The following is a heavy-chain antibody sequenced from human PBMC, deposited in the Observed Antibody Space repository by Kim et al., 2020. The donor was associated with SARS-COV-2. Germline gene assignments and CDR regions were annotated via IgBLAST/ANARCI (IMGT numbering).Heavy chain of an antibody. V-gene: IGHV3-7*01. CDR2: IKQDGSEK. J-gene: IGHJ6*02. CDR3: AREHRLYNWNYGDYYYYGMDV. D-gene: IGHD1-7*01. Sequence: GGSLRLSCAASGFTFSSYWMSWVRQAPGKGLEWVANIKQDGSEKYYVDSVKGRFTISRDNAKNSLYLQMNSLRAEDTAVYYCAREHRLYNWNYGDYYYYGMDVWGQGTTVTVSS. CDR1: GFTFSSYW.